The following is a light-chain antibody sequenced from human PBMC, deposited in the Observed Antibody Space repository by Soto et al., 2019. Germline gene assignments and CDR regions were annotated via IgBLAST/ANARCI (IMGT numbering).Light chain of an antibody. CDR3: QQSYRTPLT. Sequence: DIQMTQSPSTLSGSVGDRVTITCRASQTISSWLAWYQQKPGKAPKLLIYKASTLKSGVPSRFSGSGSGTDFILTITSLQPEDSATYYCQQSYRTPLTFGGGTKVDI. V-gene: IGKV1-5*03. CDR1: QTISSW. CDR2: KAS. J-gene: IGKJ4*01.